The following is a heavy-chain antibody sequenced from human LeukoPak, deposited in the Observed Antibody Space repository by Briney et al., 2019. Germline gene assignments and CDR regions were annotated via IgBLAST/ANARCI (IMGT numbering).Heavy chain of an antibody. CDR1: GFTFSSYA. Sequence: GGSLRLSCAASGFTFSSYAMSWVRQAPGKGLEWVSAISGSGGSTYYADSVKGRFTISRDNYKNTLYLQMNSLRAEDTAVYYCAKGSGSYYSTFDYWGQGTLVTVSS. CDR2: ISGSGGST. CDR3: AKGSGSYYSTFDY. V-gene: IGHV3-23*01. J-gene: IGHJ4*02. D-gene: IGHD1-26*01.